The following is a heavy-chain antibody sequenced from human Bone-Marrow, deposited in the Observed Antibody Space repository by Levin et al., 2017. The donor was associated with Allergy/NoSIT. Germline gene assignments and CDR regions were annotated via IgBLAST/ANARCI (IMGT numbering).Heavy chain of an antibody. CDR3: ARSMGRSYYFYYYALDV. CDR2: VYPADSDT. V-gene: IGHV5-51*01. D-gene: IGHD1-26*01. Sequence: LGESLNISCKASGFDFTNDWIAWVRQMPGKGLELMGLVYPADSDTRYSPSFQGHVTISADKSIRTAYLQWSSLKASDTAVYYCARSMGRSYYFYYYALDVWGQGTTVTVSS. CDR1: GFDFTNDW. J-gene: IGHJ6*02.